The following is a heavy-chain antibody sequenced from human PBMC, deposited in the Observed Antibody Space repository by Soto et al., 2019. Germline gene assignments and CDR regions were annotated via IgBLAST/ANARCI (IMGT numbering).Heavy chain of an antibody. CDR2: TRNKANSYTT. CDR3: ARGSGDDPYYYYYGMDV. J-gene: IGHJ6*02. V-gene: IGHV3-72*01. Sequence: EVQLVESGGGLVQPGGSLRLSCAASGFTFSDHYMDWVRQAPGKGLEWVGRTRNKANSYTTEYAASGKGRFTISRDDSKNSLYLQMNSLKTEDTAVYYCARGSGDDPYYYYYGMDVWGQGTTVTVSS. D-gene: IGHD2-21*01. CDR1: GFTFSDHY.